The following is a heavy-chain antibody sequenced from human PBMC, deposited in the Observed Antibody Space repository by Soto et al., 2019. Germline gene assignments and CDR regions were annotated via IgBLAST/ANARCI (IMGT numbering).Heavy chain of an antibody. J-gene: IGHJ6*02. D-gene: IGHD3-22*01. V-gene: IGHV3-30*18. CDR1: GFTFSSYG. CDR3: AKDRFSITMIVGANGMDV. CDR2: ISYDGSNK. Sequence: GGSLRLSCAAYGFTFSSYGMHWVRQAPGKGLEWVAVISYDGSNKYYADSVKGRFTISRDNSKNTLYLQMNSLRAEDTAVYYCAKDRFSITMIVGANGMDVWGQGTTVTVSS.